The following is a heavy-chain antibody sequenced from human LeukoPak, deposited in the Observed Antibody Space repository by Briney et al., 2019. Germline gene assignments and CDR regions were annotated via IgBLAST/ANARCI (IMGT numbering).Heavy chain of an antibody. D-gene: IGHD3-10*01. J-gene: IGHJ4*02. CDR1: GFTFRSYA. V-gene: IGHV3-30*04. CDR3: VSAYGREAFGSGSYNDY. CDR2: ISYDGTNK. Sequence: GGSLRLSCAASGFTFRSYAMHWVRQAPGKGLEWVAVISYDGTNKYYADSVKGRFTISRDNSKDTLYLQMSSLRAEDTAVYYCVSAYGREAFGSGSYNDYWGQGTLVTVSS.